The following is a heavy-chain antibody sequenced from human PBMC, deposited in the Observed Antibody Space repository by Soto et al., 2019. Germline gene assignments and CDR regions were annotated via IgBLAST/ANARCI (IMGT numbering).Heavy chain of an antibody. V-gene: IGHV3-23*01. D-gene: IGHD3-10*01. CDR1: GFPFGANA. J-gene: IGHJ4*02. CDR3: ATEMGASRGPFDN. CDR2: LSNTGRRT. Sequence: RGSLRLSCVVSGFPFGANAMSWGRQAPGKGLEWVSGLSNTGRRTYYADSVKGRFTISRDNSENTVYLQMNSLRVEDTAVYYCATEMGASRGPFDNWGQGTLVTVSS.